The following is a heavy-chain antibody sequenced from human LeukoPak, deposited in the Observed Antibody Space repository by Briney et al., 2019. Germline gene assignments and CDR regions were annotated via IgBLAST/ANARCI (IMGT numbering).Heavy chain of an antibody. CDR1: GGSISTISYY. Sequence: PSETLSLTCTVSGGSISTISYYWGWIRQPPGKGLEWIGTIYYSGSTYYNPSLKSRVTISVDTSKNQFSLKLSSVTAADTAVYYCARGRGSGYLRNRGYYFDYWGQGTLVTVSS. CDR2: IYYSGST. D-gene: IGHD5-12*01. J-gene: IGHJ4*02. V-gene: IGHV4-39*07. CDR3: ARGRGSGYLRNRGYYFDY.